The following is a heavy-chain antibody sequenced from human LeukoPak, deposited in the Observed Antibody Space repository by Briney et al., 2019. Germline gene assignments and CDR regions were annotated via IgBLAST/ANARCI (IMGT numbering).Heavy chain of an antibody. CDR2: ITSSSTTI. J-gene: IGHJ4*02. Sequence: GGSLRLSCEASGFTFSPYSMNWVRQAPGKGLEWLSYITSSSTTIYYADSVKGRFTISRDDAKNSLFLQMNSLRAEDTAVYYCVRSTAHFDFWGQGTLVTVSS. V-gene: IGHV3-48*01. CDR1: GFTFSPYS. CDR3: VRSTAHFDF. D-gene: IGHD4-11*01.